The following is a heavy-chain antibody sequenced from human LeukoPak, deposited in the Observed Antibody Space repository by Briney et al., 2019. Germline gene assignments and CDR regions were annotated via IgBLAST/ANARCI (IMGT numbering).Heavy chain of an antibody. CDR3: VNFYHSGGPTAGGFDI. CDR1: GYSVSSNF. D-gene: IGHD3-22*01. CDR2: IFSRGAP. J-gene: IGHJ3*02. V-gene: IGHV3-53*01. Sequence: QPGGALRLSCAASGYSVSSNFLTWVRQATGRVLEWVSVIFSRGAPSTYDAVKGQFTVSRDNSKNTLYVQMNSLRAEDTAVYYCVNFYHSGGPTAGGFDIWGQGTMVTVSS.